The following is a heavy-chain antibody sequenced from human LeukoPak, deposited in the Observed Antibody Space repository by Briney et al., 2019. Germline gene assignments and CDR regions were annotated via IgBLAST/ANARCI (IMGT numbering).Heavy chain of an antibody. CDR1: GGSISNYY. CDR3: ARGTIAASDP. J-gene: IGHJ5*02. V-gene: IGHV4-59*01. D-gene: IGHD6-13*01. Sequence: SETLSLTCTVSGGSISNYYWSWIRQPPGKGLEWIGYIYYSGTTNYSPSLKSRVTISVDTSKNQFSLKLSSVTAADTAVYYCARGTIAASDPWGQGTLVTVSS. CDR2: IYYSGTT.